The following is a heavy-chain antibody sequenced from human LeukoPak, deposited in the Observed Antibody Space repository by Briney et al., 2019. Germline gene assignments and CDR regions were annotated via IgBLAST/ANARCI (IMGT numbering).Heavy chain of an antibody. J-gene: IGHJ2*01. V-gene: IGHV1-69*06. Sequence: ASVKVSCKASGGTFSNYAISWVRQAPGQGLEWMGGIIPIFGTANYAQKFRGRVTITADKSTRTAYMELSSLRSEDTAVYYCARGPMVRGVIAYWYFDLWGRGTLVTVSS. CDR1: GGTFSNYA. CDR2: IIPIFGTA. CDR3: ARGPMVRGVIAYWYFDL. D-gene: IGHD3-10*01.